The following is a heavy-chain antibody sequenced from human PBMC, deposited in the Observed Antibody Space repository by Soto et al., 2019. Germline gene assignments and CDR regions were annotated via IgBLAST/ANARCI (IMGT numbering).Heavy chain of an antibody. J-gene: IGHJ4*02. CDR2: INHSRST. Sequence: PSETLSLTCAVYGGSFSGYYWSWIRQPPGKGLEWIGEINHSRSTNYNPSLKSRVTISVDTSKNQFSLKLSSVTAADTAVYYCATESSGWYHYWGQGTLVTV. CDR1: GGSFSGYY. CDR3: ATESSGWYHY. D-gene: IGHD6-19*01. V-gene: IGHV4-34*01.